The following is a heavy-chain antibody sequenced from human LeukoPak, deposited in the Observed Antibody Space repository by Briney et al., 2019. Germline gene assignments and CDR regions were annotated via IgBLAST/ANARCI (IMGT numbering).Heavy chain of an antibody. CDR3: ARGRGWLVDY. D-gene: IGHD3-22*01. Sequence: PGGSLRLSCAASGFTFSSSAMHWVRQAPGKGLEWVALISYDGTNKYYADSVKGRFTISRDNSKNTLYLQMNSLRAEDTAVYYCARGRGWLVDYWGQGTLVTVSS. CDR2: ISYDGTNK. V-gene: IGHV3-30-3*01. CDR1: GFTFSSSA. J-gene: IGHJ4*02.